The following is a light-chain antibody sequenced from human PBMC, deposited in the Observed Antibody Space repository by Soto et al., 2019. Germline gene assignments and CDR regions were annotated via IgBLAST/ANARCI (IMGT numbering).Light chain of an antibody. J-gene: IGLJ3*02. CDR1: SSDVGAYNV. CDR3: CSYAGSSTWV. Sequence: QSALTQPRSVSGSPGQSVTISCTGTSSDVGAYNVVSWYQQRPGEAPKLMIYEGSKRPSGVSKRFSGSKSGNTASLTNSGLQAEDEADYYCCSYAGSSTWVFGGGTKVTVL. V-gene: IGLV2-23*01. CDR2: EGS.